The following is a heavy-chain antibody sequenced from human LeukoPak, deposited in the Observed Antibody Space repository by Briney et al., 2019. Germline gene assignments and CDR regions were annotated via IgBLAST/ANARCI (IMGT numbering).Heavy chain of an antibody. CDR1: GFTFSSYG. Sequence: PGRSLRLSCAASGFTFSSYGMHWVRQAPGKGLEWVAVISYDGSNKYYADSVKGRFTISSDNSKNTLYLQMNSLRAEDTAVYYCAKDWGSSDAFDIWGQGTMVTVSS. D-gene: IGHD6-6*01. V-gene: IGHV3-30*18. J-gene: IGHJ3*02. CDR3: AKDWGSSDAFDI. CDR2: ISYDGSNK.